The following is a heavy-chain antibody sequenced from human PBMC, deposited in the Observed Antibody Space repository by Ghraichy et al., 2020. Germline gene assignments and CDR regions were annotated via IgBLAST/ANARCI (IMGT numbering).Heavy chain of an antibody. D-gene: IGHD6-13*01. CDR3: ARGGTAGALDL. J-gene: IGHJ4*02. Sequence: GESLRLSCAASGFSVISNYMSWVRQAPGRGLEWVSLIHGRGTTSYIDSVKGRFTITRDNSMNAVYLQLQSLRAEDTAVYYCARGGTAGALDLWGQGTLVTVAS. V-gene: IGHV3-66*01. CDR1: GFSVISNY. CDR2: IHGRGTT.